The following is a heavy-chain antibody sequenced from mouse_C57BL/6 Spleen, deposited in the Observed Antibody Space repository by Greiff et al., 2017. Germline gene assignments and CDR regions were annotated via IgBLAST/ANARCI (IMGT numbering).Heavy chain of an antibody. CDR2: ISYSGST. CDR3: ARSYYGSSPAY. CDR1: GYSITSGYD. J-gene: IGHJ3*01. Sequence: DVKLQESGPGMVKPSQSLSLTCTVTGYSITSGYDWHWIRHFPGNKLEWMGYISYSGSTNYNPSLKSRISITHDTSKNHFFLKLNSVTTEDTATYYCARSYYGSSPAYWGQGTLVTVSA. V-gene: IGHV3-1*01. D-gene: IGHD1-1*01.